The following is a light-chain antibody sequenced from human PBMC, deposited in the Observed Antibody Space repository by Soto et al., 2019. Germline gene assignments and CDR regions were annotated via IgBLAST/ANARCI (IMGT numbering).Light chain of an antibody. J-gene: IGKJ3*01. CDR2: AAS. CDR1: QSVDNY. CDR3: QQYLRTPLT. V-gene: IGKV1-39*01. Sequence: DVEMTQSESSLAASVGDTVILTCLSSQSVDNYLKWYQQKPGKAPGLLIYAASTLQRGVPSRFSASGSGTDFTLTISSLQPEDFATYYCQQYLRTPLTLGAGTKVDIK.